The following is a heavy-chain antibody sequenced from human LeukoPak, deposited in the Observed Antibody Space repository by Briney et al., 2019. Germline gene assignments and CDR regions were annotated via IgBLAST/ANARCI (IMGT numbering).Heavy chain of an antibody. Sequence: ASVKVSCTASGYTFTGYYMHWVRQAPGQGLEWMGWINPNSGGINYAQKFQGRVTMTRDTSISTAYMELSRLRSDDTAVYYCARDSTVTSWFDPWGQGTLVTVSS. D-gene: IGHD4-17*01. CDR3: ARDSTVTSWFDP. CDR1: GYTFTGYY. CDR2: INPNSGGI. V-gene: IGHV1-2*02. J-gene: IGHJ5*02.